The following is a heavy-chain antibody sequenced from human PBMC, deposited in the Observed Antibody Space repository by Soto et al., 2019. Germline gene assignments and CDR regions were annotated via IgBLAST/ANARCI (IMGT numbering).Heavy chain of an antibody. CDR1: GDTFTNFG. J-gene: IGHJ5*02. V-gene: IGHV1-18*01. CDR2: IATYNSNR. Sequence: SVKVSCKTSGDTFTNFGLSWVRQAPGQGLERMGWIATYNSNRNYAQKFQGRLTLTTDTSTSTAYMELKSLGYDDTAVYYCARVVRGVVNWFHPWGQGTLVTVSS. CDR3: ARVVRGVVNWFHP. D-gene: IGHD3-10*01.